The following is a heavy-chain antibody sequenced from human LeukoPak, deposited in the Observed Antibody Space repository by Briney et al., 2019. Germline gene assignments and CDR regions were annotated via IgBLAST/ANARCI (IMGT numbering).Heavy chain of an antibody. CDR2: INPSGGST. Sequence: ASVKVSCKASGYTFTSYYMHWVRQAPGQGLEGMGIINPSGGSTSYAQKFQGRVTMNRDTSTSTVYMELSSVSSEEKAVSYCARVYRGYSSSWYDYWGQGTLVTVSS. D-gene: IGHD6-13*01. CDR1: GYTFTSYY. J-gene: IGHJ4*02. CDR3: ARVYRGYSSSWYDY. V-gene: IGHV1-46*01.